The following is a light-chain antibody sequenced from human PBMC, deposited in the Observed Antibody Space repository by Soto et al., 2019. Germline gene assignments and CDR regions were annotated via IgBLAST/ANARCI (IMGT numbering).Light chain of an antibody. CDR2: VAS. J-gene: IGKJ4*02. CDR1: QGVSSR. Sequence: DIQMTQSPSSVSASVGDTVAITCRASQGVSSRLAWYQQKPGTAPKVLISVASSLQSGVPSRFSGSGSGTHFTLTISSLQPEDFATYYCQQTNSFPLTFGGGTKVEIK. V-gene: IGKV1-12*01. CDR3: QQTNSFPLT.